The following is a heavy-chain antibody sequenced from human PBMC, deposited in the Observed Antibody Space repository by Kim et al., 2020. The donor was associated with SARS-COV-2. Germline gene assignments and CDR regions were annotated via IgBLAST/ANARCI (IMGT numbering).Heavy chain of an antibody. V-gene: IGHV4-31*03. CDR3: ARYFRDYVAN. J-gene: IGHJ4*02. CDR2: IYYSGST. D-gene: IGHD4-17*01. Sequence: SETLSLTCTVSGASISSGGYYGSWIRQHPGKGLEWIGCIYYSGSTYYNPSLKSRVTISVDTSTNQFSLKLSSVTAADTAVYYCARYFRDYVANWGQGTLVTVSS. CDR1: GASISSGGYY.